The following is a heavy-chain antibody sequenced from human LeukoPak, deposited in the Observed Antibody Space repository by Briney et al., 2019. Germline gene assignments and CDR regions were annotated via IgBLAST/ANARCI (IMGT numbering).Heavy chain of an antibody. J-gene: IGHJ4*02. CDR2: IYYSGST. Sequence: SETLSLTCTVSGDSISTSSYYWGWIRQPPGKGLEWIGYIYYSGSTNYNPSLKSRVTISVDTSKNQFSLKLSSVTAADTAVYYCARTTTRYYFDYWGQGTLVTVSS. D-gene: IGHD1-26*01. CDR1: GDSISTSSYY. V-gene: IGHV4-61*05. CDR3: ARTTTRYYFDY.